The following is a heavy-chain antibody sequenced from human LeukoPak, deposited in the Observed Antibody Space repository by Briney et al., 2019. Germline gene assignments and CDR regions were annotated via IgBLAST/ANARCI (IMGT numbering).Heavy chain of an antibody. V-gene: IGHV4-34*01. CDR3: ARRRVGAIAFDI. Sequence: PSETLPLTCAVYGGSFSGYYWSWIRQPPGKGLEWIGEINHSGSTNYNPSLKSRVTISVDTSKNQFSLKLSSVTAADTAVYYCARRRVGAIAFDIWGQGTMVAVSS. CDR2: INHSGST. D-gene: IGHD1-26*01. CDR1: GGSFSGYY. J-gene: IGHJ3*02.